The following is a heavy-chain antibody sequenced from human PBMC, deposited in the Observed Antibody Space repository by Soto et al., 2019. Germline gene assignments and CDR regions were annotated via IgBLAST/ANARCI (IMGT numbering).Heavy chain of an antibody. CDR3: ATESDTRIAASLSYYYGMDV. CDR2: INAGNGNT. Sequence: GGSVKGFLKASGYTFTSYAVHLVRRAPGQSLEWMGWINAGNGNTKYSQKFQGRVTITRDTSASTAYMELSSLRSEDTAVYYCATESDTRIAASLSYYYGMDVWGQGTPVTVSS. V-gene: IGHV1-3*01. CDR1: GYTFTSYA. J-gene: IGHJ6*02. D-gene: IGHD6-6*01.